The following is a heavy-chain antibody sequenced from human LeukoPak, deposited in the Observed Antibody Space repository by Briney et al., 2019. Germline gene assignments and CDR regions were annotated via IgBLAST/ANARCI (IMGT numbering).Heavy chain of an antibody. J-gene: IGHJ5*02. CDR1: GFTFSNYW. CDR2: IKEDGSEK. Sequence: GGSLRLSCAASGFTFSNYWMIWVRQAQGKGLEWVGNIKEDGSEKRYAGSVRGRFTISRDNAQTSIYLQMNSLRAEDTAVHYCARASKPWLQLTWGQGTLVTVSS. D-gene: IGHD5-24*01. CDR3: ARASKPWLQLT. V-gene: IGHV3-7*05.